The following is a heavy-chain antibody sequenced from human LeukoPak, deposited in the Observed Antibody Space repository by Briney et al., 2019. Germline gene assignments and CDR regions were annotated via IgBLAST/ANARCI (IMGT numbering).Heavy chain of an antibody. D-gene: IGHD6-19*01. CDR1: GGSISSGGYY. J-gene: IGHJ4*02. Sequence: PSQTLSLTCTVSGGSISSGGYYWSWIRQPPGKGLEWIGYIYYSGSTNYNPSLKSRVTISVDTSKNQFSLKLSSVTAADTAVYYCARLMWPVIHPYSSGWYFDYWGQGTLVTVSS. CDR3: ARLMWPVIHPYSSGWYFDY. V-gene: IGHV4-61*08. CDR2: IYYSGST.